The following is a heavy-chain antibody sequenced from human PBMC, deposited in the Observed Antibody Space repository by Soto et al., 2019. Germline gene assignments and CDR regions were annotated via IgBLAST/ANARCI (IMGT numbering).Heavy chain of an antibody. Sequence: GGSLRLSCAASGFSFSSYAMAWVRQTPNEALEWVSTISGSGGDTYYADAVKGRFSISRDNSKNTVYVQMNSLRAEDTAMYYCATGVGWGYKYGLQYWGQGTLVTVSS. J-gene: IGHJ4*02. CDR3: ATGVGWGYKYGLQY. V-gene: IGHV3-23*01. D-gene: IGHD5-18*01. CDR2: ISGSGGDT. CDR1: GFSFSSYA.